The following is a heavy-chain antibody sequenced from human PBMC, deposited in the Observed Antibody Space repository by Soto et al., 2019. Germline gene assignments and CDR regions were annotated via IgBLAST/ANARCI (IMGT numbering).Heavy chain of an antibody. CDR1: GETFSIFA. D-gene: IGHD7-27*01. J-gene: IGHJ4*02. Sequence: SLGLSCAASGETFSIFAMSLVRQSPGKGLEWVSTISGSGGSTYYADAVKGPFTISRDNSMGTLYLQMKSLRVEDTAIYYCAKEVSLGSTVDLGYWGQGPLVTVYS. V-gene: IGHV3-23*01. CDR3: AKEVSLGSTVDLGY. CDR2: ISGSGGST.